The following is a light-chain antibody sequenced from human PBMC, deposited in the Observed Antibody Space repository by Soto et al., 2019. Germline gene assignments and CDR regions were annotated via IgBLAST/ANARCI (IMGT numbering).Light chain of an antibody. Sequence: QSALAQPRSVSGSPGQSVAISCTGTSSDVGGYNHVSWFQQHPGKAPKLMIYDVSTRPSGVPDRFSGSKSGNTASLTISGLQAEDEADYYCWSYARSYTVMFGGGTKLTVL. CDR1: SSDVGGYNH. V-gene: IGLV2-11*01. CDR2: DVS. CDR3: WSYARSYTVM. J-gene: IGLJ3*02.